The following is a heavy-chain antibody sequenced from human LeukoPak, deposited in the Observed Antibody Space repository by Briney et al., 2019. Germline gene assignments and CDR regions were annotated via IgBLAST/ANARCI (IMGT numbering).Heavy chain of an antibody. D-gene: IGHD2-15*01. CDR2: IIPISGTT. CDR1: GGTLNSYV. J-gene: IGHJ6*03. Sequence: ASVKVSCKASGGTLNSYVISWVRQAPGQGLEWMGGIIPISGTTNYAQKFQGRVTITADKSTSTAYMELSSLRSEDTAVYYCATLCCGSYYMDVWGKGTTVTISS. CDR3: ATLCCGSYYMDV. V-gene: IGHV1-69*06.